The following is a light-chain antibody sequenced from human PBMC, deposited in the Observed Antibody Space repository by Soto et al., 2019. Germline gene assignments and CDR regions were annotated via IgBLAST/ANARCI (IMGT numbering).Light chain of an antibody. J-gene: IGKJ1*01. CDR3: QQRSNWPPWT. Sequence: EIVMTQSPATLSLSAGERATLSCRASQSVSRYLAWYQQKPGQAPRLLIYDASSRANGIPARFSGSGSGTAFTPLISSLEPADFAVYYCQQRSNWPPWTFGQGTQLEIK. CDR2: DAS. V-gene: IGKV3-11*01. CDR1: QSVSRY.